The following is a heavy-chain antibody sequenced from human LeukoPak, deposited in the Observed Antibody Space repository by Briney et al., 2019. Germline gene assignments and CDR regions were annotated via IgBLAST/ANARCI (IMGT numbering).Heavy chain of an antibody. J-gene: IGHJ4*02. CDR2: INPNGGST. V-gene: IGHV1-46*01. CDR1: GYTFTSYY. CDR3: ARGGMVRDRRHFQFDH. Sequence: GGSLRLSCAGSGYTFTSYYMHWVRQAPGQGLEWMGIINPNGGSTIYAQKFQGRVTMTRDTSTSTVYMDLTSLRSEDTAVYYCARGGMVRDRRHFQFDHWGQGTLVTVSS. D-gene: IGHD3-10*01.